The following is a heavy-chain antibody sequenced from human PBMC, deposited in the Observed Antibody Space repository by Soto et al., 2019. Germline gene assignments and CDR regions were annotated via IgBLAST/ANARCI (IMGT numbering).Heavy chain of an antibody. D-gene: IGHD5-18*01. Sequence: PSETLSLTCTVSGDSVSSDNYYWTWIRQPPGKGLEWIGYIYSGGSTNYNPSLKSRVTISLDTSSNQFSLQLPSVTAADTAVYYCARDIRGYSRAFDYWGQGTLVTVSS. CDR2: IYSGGST. V-gene: IGHV4-61*01. CDR3: ARDIRGYSRAFDY. J-gene: IGHJ4*02. CDR1: GDSVSSDNYY.